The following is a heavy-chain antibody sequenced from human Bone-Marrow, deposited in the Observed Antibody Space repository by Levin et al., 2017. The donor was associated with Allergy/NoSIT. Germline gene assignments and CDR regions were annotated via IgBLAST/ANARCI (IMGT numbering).Heavy chain of an antibody. CDR1: GFTFRNYG. J-gene: IGHJ6*02. CDR2: ISHDGIEK. CDR3: ARELDYGDYHIYYYYGMDV. V-gene: IGHV3-30*03. D-gene: IGHD4-17*01. Sequence: GGSLRLSCVASGFTFRNYGIHWVRQAPGKGLEWVAVISHDGIEKDYADSVKGRFTISRDNPKNTLHLQMNSLRPEDTAFYYCARELDYGDYHIYYYYGMDVWGQGTTVTVSS.